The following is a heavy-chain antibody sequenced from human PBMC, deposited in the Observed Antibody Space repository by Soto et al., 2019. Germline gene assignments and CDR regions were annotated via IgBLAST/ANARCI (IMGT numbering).Heavy chain of an antibody. Sequence: TGGSISLSCASSGFTCSIYAMSLVLQAPGKGLEWVSAISGSGGSTYYADSVKCRFTISRDNSKNTLYLQMNSLRAEDTAVYYCAKEFTWELLTLRLDYWGQGTLVTVSS. V-gene: IGHV3-23*01. CDR3: AKEFTWELLTLRLDY. D-gene: IGHD1-26*01. CDR1: GFTCSIYA. J-gene: IGHJ4*02. CDR2: ISGSGGST.